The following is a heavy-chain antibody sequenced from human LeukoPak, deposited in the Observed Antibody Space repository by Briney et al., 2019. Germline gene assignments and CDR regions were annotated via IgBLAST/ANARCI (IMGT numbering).Heavy chain of an antibody. J-gene: IGHJ5*02. D-gene: IGHD2-15*01. Sequence: SETLSLTCAVYGASFSGYYWSWIRQPPGKGLEWIGEIYHSGSTNYNPSLKSRVTISADKSNNQFSLKLSSVTAADTAVYYCARHKRCSGGSCYSAFRWFDPWGQGTLVTVSS. CDR2: IYHSGST. CDR1: GASFSGYY. V-gene: IGHV4-34*01. CDR3: ARHKRCSGGSCYSAFRWFDP.